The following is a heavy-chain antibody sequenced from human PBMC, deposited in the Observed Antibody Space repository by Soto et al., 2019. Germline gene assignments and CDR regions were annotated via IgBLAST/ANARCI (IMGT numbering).Heavy chain of an antibody. Sequence: GGSLRLSCTASGFTFGDYAMSWVRQAPGKGLEWVGFIRSKAYGGTTEYADSVKGRFTISRDNGENSLHLQMNSLRDEDTAVYYCARVRIVAASKLYGMDVWGQGTTVTVSS. CDR2: IRSKAYGGTT. CDR1: GFTFGDYA. J-gene: IGHJ6*02. D-gene: IGHD3-22*01. V-gene: IGHV3-49*04. CDR3: ARVRIVAASKLYGMDV.